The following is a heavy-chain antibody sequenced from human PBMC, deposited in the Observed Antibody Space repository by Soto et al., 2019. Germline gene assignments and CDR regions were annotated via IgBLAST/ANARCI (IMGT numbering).Heavy chain of an antibody. Sequence: PGGSLRLSCAGSGFTFGDSYMSWIRQAPGKGLEWLSYISPGSRYPAYADSVKGRFTISRDNAKRSLYLQMMSLTTEDTAIYYCVRGGGGGLFDPWGQGTMVTVSS. CDR2: ISPGSRYP. CDR1: GFTFGDSY. D-gene: IGHD2-15*01. CDR3: VRGGGGGLFDP. V-gene: IGHV3-11*06. J-gene: IGHJ5*02.